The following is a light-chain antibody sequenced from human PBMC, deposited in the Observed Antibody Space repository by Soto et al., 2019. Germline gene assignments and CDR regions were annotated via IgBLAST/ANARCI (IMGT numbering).Light chain of an antibody. J-gene: IGKJ4*01. CDR3: QQYRSSPLT. Sequence: EIVLTQSPGTLSLSPGERATLSCRASQSVSSSYLAWYQQKPGQAPRLLIYGASSRATGIPDRFSGSGSGTDFTLTISRLEPEDFAVYYCQQYRSSPLTFGGGTEVEIK. CDR2: GAS. CDR1: QSVSSSY. V-gene: IGKV3-20*01.